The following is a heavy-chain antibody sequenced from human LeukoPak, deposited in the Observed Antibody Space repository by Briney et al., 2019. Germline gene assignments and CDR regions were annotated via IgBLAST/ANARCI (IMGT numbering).Heavy chain of an antibody. J-gene: IGHJ4*02. CDR2: IFSGGST. CDR3: ARGGARRYCTNGVCHYFEY. D-gene: IGHD2-8*01. Sequence: RGSLRLSCEVSGFTVSSNYMSWVRQAPGKGLEWVSVIFSGGSTNYSESVKGRLTITRDTAKNTLYLQMNSLRVEDTAVYYCARGGARRYCTNGVCHYFEYWGQGTLVTVSS. V-gene: IGHV3-66*01. CDR1: GFTVSSNY.